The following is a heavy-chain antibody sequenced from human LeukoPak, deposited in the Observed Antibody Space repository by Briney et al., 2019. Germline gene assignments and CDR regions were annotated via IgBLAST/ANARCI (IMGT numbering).Heavy chain of an antibody. J-gene: IGHJ4*02. V-gene: IGHV5-51*01. Sequence: GESLKISCKGSGYLFTHYHIAWVRQMPGRGLEWMGIMLPGHSITTYSPSFQGHITMSVDNSVATAHLQLSSLKASDTAIYYCARGGAEVGNRFYYDYWGQGTLVSVSS. CDR2: MLPGHSIT. CDR3: ARGGAEVGNRFYYDY. D-gene: IGHD1-26*01. CDR1: GYLFTHYH.